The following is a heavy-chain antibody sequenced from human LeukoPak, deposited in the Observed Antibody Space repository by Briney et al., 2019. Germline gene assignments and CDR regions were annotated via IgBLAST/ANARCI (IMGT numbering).Heavy chain of an antibody. Sequence: GGSLRLSCAASGFTFSSYWMSWVRQAPGKGLEWLANIKQDGSDKCYVDSVKGRFTISRDNAKNSLYLQMNSLGAEDTAVYHCAINYYGSGSYAFDIWGQGTMVTVSS. CDR1: GFTFSSYW. J-gene: IGHJ3*02. CDR3: AINYYGSGSYAFDI. D-gene: IGHD3-10*01. CDR2: IKQDGSDK. V-gene: IGHV3-7*01.